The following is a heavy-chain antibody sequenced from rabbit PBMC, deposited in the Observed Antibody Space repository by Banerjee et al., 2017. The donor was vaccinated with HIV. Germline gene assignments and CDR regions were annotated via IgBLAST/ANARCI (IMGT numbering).Heavy chain of an antibody. CDR2: IDPVFGST. CDR3: ARDRYNYDDYGDPISSTRLDL. D-gene: IGHD2-1*01. CDR1: GFDFSSYY. J-gene: IGHJ3*01. Sequence: QLKESGGGLVQPGGSLKLSCKASGFDFSSYYMSWVRQAPGKGLEWIGYIDPVFGSTDYASWVNGRFTISSHNAQNTLYLQLNSLTAADTATYFCARDRYNYDDYGDPISSTRLDLWGPGTLVTVS. V-gene: IGHV1S7*01.